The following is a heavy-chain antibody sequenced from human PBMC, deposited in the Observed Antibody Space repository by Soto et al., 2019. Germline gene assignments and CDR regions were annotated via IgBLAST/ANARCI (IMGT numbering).Heavy chain of an antibody. V-gene: IGHV3-9*01. CDR2: ISWNSGSI. D-gene: IGHD3-10*01. Sequence: GGSLILSCAASGFTFYYYSMHWVRHAPGKGLEWVSGISWNSGSIGYADSVKGRFTISRDNAKNSLYLQMNSLRAEDTALYYCAKGFDYYGSGSCYKNNWFDPWGQGTLVTVSS. J-gene: IGHJ5*02. CDR3: AKGFDYYGSGSCYKNNWFDP. CDR1: GFTFYYYS.